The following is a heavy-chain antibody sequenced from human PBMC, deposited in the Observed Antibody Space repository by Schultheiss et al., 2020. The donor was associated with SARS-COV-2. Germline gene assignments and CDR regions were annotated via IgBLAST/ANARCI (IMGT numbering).Heavy chain of an antibody. CDR3: ARGERITMVRGVIRPLLGGMDV. V-gene: IGHV4-4*02. Sequence: SETLSLTCAVSGGSISSSNWWSWVRQPPGKGLEWIGYIYYSGSTNYNPSLKSRVTISVDTSTNQFSLKLNSVTPADTAVYYCARGERITMVRGVIRPLLGGMDVWGQGTTVTVSS. CDR1: GGSISSSNW. J-gene: IGHJ6*02. CDR2: IYYSGST. D-gene: IGHD3-10*01.